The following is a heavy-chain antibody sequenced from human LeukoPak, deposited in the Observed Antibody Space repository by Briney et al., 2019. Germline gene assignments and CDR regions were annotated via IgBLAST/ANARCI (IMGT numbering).Heavy chain of an antibody. CDR1: GYTFTSYG. CDR2: ISAYNGNT. Sequence: ASVKVSCKASGYTFTSYGISWVRQAPGQGLEWMGWISAYNGNTNYAQKFQGRVTMTRDTSTSTVYMELSSLRSEDTAVYYCARGAASSNYYYYYYMDVWGKGTTVTVSS. CDR3: ARGAASSNYYYYYYMDV. V-gene: IGHV1-18*01. J-gene: IGHJ6*03.